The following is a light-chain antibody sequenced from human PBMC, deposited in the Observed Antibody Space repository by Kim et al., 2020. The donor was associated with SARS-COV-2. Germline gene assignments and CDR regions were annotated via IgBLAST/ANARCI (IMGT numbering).Light chain of an antibody. Sequence: GQRVTISCSGSSSNIGSNTVNWYQQLPGTAPKLLIYSKNQRPSGVPDRFSGSKSGTSASLAISGLQSEDEADYYCGAWDDSLKGWVFGGGTQLTVL. CDR3: GAWDDSLKGWV. J-gene: IGLJ3*02. CDR1: SSNIGSNT. V-gene: IGLV1-44*01. CDR2: SKN.